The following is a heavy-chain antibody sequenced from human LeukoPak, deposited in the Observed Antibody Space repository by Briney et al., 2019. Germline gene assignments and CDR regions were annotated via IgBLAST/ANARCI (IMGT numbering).Heavy chain of an antibody. D-gene: IGHD3-22*01. V-gene: IGHV3-23*01. CDR3: AKGGYYDSSGYYYYY. Sequence: GGSLRLSCAASGFTFSSYAMSWVRQAPGKGLEWVSAISGSGGSTYYADSVKGRFTISRDNSKNTLYLQMNSLRAEDTAVYYCAKGGYYDSSGYYYYYWGQGTLVTVSS. CDR2: ISGSGGST. CDR1: GFTFSSYA. J-gene: IGHJ4*02.